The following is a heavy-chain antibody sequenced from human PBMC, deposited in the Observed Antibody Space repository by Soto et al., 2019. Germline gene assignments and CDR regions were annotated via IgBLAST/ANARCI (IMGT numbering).Heavy chain of an antibody. D-gene: IGHD3-10*01. J-gene: IGHJ6*02. Sequence: EVQLVESGGGLIQPGGSLRLSCAASGFTVSSNYMSWVRQAPGKGLEWVSVIYSGGSTYYADSVKGRFTISRDNSXXTLYLQMNSLRAEDTAVYYCARDRADYYYYYGMDVWGQGTTVTVSS. CDR1: GFTVSSNY. V-gene: IGHV3-53*01. CDR3: ARDRADYYYYYGMDV. CDR2: IYSGGST.